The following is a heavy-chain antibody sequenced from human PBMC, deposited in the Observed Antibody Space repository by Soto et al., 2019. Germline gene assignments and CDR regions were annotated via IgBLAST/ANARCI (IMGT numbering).Heavy chain of an antibody. J-gene: IGHJ1*01. CDR2: IWYDGSNK. CDR3: ARPDHSSGPEYFQP. D-gene: IGHD6-19*01. Sequence: QVQLVESGGGVVQPGRSLRLSCAASGFTFSSYGMHWVRQAPGKGLEWVAVIWYDGSNKYYADSVKGRFTISRDNSKNTLYLQMNSLRAEDTAVYYCARPDHSSGPEYFQPWGQGTLVTVSS. CDR1: GFTFSSYG. V-gene: IGHV3-33*01.